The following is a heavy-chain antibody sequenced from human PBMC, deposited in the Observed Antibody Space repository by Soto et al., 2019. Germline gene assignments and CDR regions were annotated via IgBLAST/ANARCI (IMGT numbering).Heavy chain of an antibody. D-gene: IGHD1-26*01. CDR2: INHSGST. CDR1: GGSFSGYY. Sequence: QVQLQQWGAGLLKPSETLSLTCGVYGGSFSGYYWNWIRQPPGKGLEWIGEINHSGSTNYNPSLKSRVTMSVDTSKRQFSLKLRSVTAADTAVYYCAGGGATICDYWGQGALVTVSS. J-gene: IGHJ4*02. CDR3: AGGGATICDY. V-gene: IGHV4-34*01.